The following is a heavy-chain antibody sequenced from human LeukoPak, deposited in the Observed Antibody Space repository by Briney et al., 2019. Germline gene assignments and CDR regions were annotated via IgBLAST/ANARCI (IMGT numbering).Heavy chain of an antibody. CDR1: GFTFSNFW. J-gene: IGHJ4*02. Sequence: GSLRLSCAASGFTFSNFWMSWVRQAPGKGLEWVANIKQDGSGKYYVDSVKGRFTISRDNSKNSLYLRMNSLRAEDTAVYYCARWIYDSSGYYLGNWGQGTLVTVSS. CDR3: ARWIYDSSGYYLGN. D-gene: IGHD3-22*01. CDR2: IKQDGSGK. V-gene: IGHV3-7*05.